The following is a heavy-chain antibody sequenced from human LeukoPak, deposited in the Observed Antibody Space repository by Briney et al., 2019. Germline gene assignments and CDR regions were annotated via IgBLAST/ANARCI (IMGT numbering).Heavy chain of an antibody. V-gene: IGHV4-4*07. CDR3: ARAGDGSGSYDNADYDY. CDR1: GGSISGYY. J-gene: IGHJ4*02. Sequence: SETLSLTCTVSGGSISGYYWNWIRQPAGKGLEWIGRIYISGSTNYNPSLKSRVTMSIDTSKNQFSLNLSSVTAADTAVYYCARAGDGSGSYDNADYDYWGQGTLVTVSS. CDR2: IYISGST. D-gene: IGHD3-10*01.